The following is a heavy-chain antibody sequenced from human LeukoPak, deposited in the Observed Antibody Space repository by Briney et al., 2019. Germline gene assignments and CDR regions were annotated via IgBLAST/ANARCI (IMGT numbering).Heavy chain of an antibody. Sequence: SETLSLTCAVSGGSISSSNWWSWVRQPPGKGLEWIGEIYHSGSTNYNPSLKSRVTISVDTSKNQFSLKLSSVTAADTAVYYCARGVYDFWSGYYPYYYYYGMDVWGQGTTVTVSS. D-gene: IGHD3-3*01. CDR2: IYHSGST. J-gene: IGHJ6*02. V-gene: IGHV4-4*02. CDR1: GGSISSSNW. CDR3: ARGVYDFWSGYYPYYYYYGMDV.